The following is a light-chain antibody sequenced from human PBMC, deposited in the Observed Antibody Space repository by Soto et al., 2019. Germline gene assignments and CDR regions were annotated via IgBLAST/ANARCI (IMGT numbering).Light chain of an antibody. V-gene: IGLV1-40*01. CDR3: QSYDSSLSGWV. CDR2: GNS. J-gene: IGLJ3*02. Sequence: QSVLTQPPSVSGAPGQRVTISCTGSSSNIGAGYDVHWYQQLPGTAPKLLIYGNSNRPSGVPDRFSGSKSGTSASLAITGLQAEDEADYLQSYDSSLSGWVFGGGTKLTVL. CDR1: SSNIGAGYD.